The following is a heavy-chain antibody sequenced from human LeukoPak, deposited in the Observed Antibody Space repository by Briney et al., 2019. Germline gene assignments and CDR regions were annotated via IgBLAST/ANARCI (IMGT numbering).Heavy chain of an antibody. V-gene: IGHV4-31*03. CDR3: ARGNYYDGSDI. J-gene: IGHJ3*02. D-gene: IGHD3-22*01. CDR1: GGSISSGGYY. Sequence: KPSETLSLTCTVSGGSISSGGYYWSWIRQHPGKGLEWIGYIYYSGSTYYNPSLKSRVTITVDTSKNQFSLKLSSVTAADTAVYYCARGNYYDGSDIWGQGTMVTVSS. CDR2: IYYSGST.